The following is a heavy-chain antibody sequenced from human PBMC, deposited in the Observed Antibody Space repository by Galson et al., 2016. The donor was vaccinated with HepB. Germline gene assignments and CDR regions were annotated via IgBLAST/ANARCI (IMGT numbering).Heavy chain of an antibody. D-gene: IGHD2-15*01. V-gene: IGHV3-23*01. Sequence: SLRLSCAASGLTFSSYAMTWVRQAPGKGLEWVSTITDNGGHTYYADSVKGRFTISRDNSKNALYLQMNSLRAEDTALYYCAKDYRYGDSCCHFDSWGQGTLLTVSS. CDR1: GLTFSSYA. CDR2: ITDNGGHT. CDR3: AKDYRYGDSCCHFDS. J-gene: IGHJ4*02.